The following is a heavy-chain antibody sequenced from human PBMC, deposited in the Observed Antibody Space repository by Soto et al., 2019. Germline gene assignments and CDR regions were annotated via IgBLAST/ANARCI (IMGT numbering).Heavy chain of an antibody. Sequence: SETLSLTCAVYGGSFSGYCWSWIRQPPGKGLEWIGEINHSGSTNYNPSLKSRVTISVDTSKNQFSLKLSSVTAADTAVYYCARAGNGEDYWGHGTLVTVSS. CDR1: GGSFSGYC. J-gene: IGHJ4*01. CDR2: INHSGST. CDR3: ARAGNGEDY. V-gene: IGHV4-34*01. D-gene: IGHD3-10*01.